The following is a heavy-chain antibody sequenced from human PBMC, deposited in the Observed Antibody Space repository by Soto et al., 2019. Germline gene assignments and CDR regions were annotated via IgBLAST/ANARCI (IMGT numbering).Heavy chain of an antibody. D-gene: IGHD2-2*01. Sequence: PSETLSLTCAVSGGSISSGGYSWSWIRQPPGKGLEWIGYIYHSGSTYYNPSLKSRVTISVDRSKNQFSLKLSSVTAADTAVYYCARGLGYCISTSCRRYYFDYWGQGTLVTVSS. CDR1: GGSISSGGYS. CDR2: IYHSGST. V-gene: IGHV4-30-2*01. J-gene: IGHJ4*02. CDR3: ARGLGYCISTSCRRYYFDY.